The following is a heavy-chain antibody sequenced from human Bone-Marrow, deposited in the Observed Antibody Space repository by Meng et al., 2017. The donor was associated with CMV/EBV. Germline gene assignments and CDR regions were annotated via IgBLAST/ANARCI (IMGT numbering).Heavy chain of an antibody. D-gene: IGHD2-2*01. CDR1: GGSFSGYY. V-gene: IGHV4-34*01. Sequence: SETLSLTCAVYGGSFSGYYWSWIRQTPGKGLEWIGEINHSGSTNYNPSLKSRVTISVDTSKNQFSLKLSSVTAADTAVYYCARVRVPAATRYWFDPWGQGTLVTVSS. CDR3: ARVRVPAATRYWFDP. J-gene: IGHJ5*02. CDR2: INHSGST.